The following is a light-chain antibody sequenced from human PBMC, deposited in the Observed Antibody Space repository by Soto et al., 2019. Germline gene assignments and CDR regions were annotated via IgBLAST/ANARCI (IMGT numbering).Light chain of an antibody. CDR2: FAS. J-gene: IGKJ2*01. CDR3: QQYNNWPHT. V-gene: IGKV3-15*01. CDR1: QSVSSK. Sequence: EIVMTQSPATLSVSPGERATLSYRASQSVSSKLAWFQQKPGQAPRLLIYFASTRATDIPARFSGSGSGTEFTLTISSLQSEDFAVYYCQQYNNWPHTFGQGTKLEIK.